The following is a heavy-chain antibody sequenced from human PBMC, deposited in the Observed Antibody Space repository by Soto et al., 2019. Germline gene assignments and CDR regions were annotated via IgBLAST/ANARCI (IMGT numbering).Heavy chain of an antibody. V-gene: IGHV1-18*01. CDR3: ARVRQLGDYFYYYMDV. CDR1: GYTFTSYG. CDR2: ISAYNGNT. J-gene: IGHJ6*03. Sequence: QVQLLQSGAEVKKPGASVKVSCKASGYTFTSYGITWVRQAPGQGLEWMGWISAYNGNTHYTQRLQGRVTMTTDTSTSTAYMELRGLRSDDTAVYYCARVRQLGDYFYYYMDVWGKGTTVTVSS. D-gene: IGHD6-6*01.